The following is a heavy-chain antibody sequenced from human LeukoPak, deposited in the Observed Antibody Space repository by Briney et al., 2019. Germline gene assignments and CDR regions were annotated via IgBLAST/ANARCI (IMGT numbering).Heavy chain of an antibody. J-gene: IGHJ5*02. V-gene: IGHV4-59*08. CDR2: IYYSGST. CDR3: ARSRIAAAGSPFDP. D-gene: IGHD6-13*01. Sequence: PSETLSLTCTVSGGSISSYYWSWIRQPPGKGLEWIGYIYYSGSTYYNPSLKSRVTISVDTSKNQFSLKLSSVTAADTAVYYCARSRIAAAGSPFDPWGQGTLVTVSS. CDR1: GGSISSYY.